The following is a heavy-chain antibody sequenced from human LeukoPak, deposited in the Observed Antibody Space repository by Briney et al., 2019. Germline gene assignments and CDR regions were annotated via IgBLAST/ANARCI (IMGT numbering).Heavy chain of an antibody. CDR3: AKYSSGWLIDS. CDR1: SGSTRTYY. V-gene: IGHV4-59*01. CDR2: IYYSGST. D-gene: IGHD6-19*01. Sequence: PLRTLSLTRTVSSGSTRTYYWTSIPQPPGNRLKCIGYIYYSGSTNYNPSLKSRVTISIDTSKNQFSLKLSSVTAADTAVYYCAKYSSGWLIDSWGQGTLVTVSS. J-gene: IGHJ4*02.